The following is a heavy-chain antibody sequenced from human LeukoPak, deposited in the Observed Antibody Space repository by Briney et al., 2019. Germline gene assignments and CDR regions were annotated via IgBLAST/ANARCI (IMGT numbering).Heavy chain of an antibody. CDR2: IIPIFGTA. CDR3: ARDRVSGYSSSWYGRTFDP. CDR1: GGTFSSYA. Sequence: SVKVSCKASGGTFSSYAISWVRQAPGQGLEWMGGIIPIFGTANYAQKVQGRVMITTDESTSTAYMELSSLRSEDTAVYYCARDRVSGYSSSWYGRTFDPWGQGTLVTVSS. J-gene: IGHJ5*02. V-gene: IGHV1-69*05. D-gene: IGHD6-13*01.